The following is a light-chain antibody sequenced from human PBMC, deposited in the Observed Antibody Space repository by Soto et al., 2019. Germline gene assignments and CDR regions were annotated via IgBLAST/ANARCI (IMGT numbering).Light chain of an antibody. Sequence: DIQMTESHSTLSASVGERVTITCRASQSINNWLAWYQQKPGKAPKLLIYRASSLENGVPSRFSGRGSGTEFIFTITSLQPDDFATYYCQQYSSASTFGQGTKVEI. CDR3: QQYSSAST. CDR2: RAS. V-gene: IGKV1-5*03. CDR1: QSINNW. J-gene: IGKJ1*01.